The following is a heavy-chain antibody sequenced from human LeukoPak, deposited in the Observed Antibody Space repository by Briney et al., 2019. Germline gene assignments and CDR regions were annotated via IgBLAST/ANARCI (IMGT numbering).Heavy chain of an antibody. Sequence: GGSLRLSCAASGFIFSRYGMHWVRQAPGKGLEWVAVVSYDGTETKYADSVKGRLNLSRDNSKNTVYLQMNSLTFEDTAVYYCARSARGVIFDVWGKGTAVIVSS. CDR2: VSYDGTET. D-gene: IGHD3-10*01. CDR3: ARSARGVIFDV. V-gene: IGHV3-30*03. J-gene: IGHJ6*04. CDR1: GFIFSRYG.